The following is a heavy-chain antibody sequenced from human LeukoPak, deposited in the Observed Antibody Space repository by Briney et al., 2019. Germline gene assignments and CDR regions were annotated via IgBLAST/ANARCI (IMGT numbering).Heavy chain of an antibody. CDR2: IYYSGNT. Sequence: SETLSLTCTVSGGSISSSSYYWGWIRQPPGKGLEWIGSIYYSGNTYYNASLKSQVSISIDTSKNQFSLRLTSVTAADTAVYYCAVLEWLLSPNYYFDYWGQGTLVTVSS. CDR3: AVLEWLLSPNYYFDY. CDR1: GGSISSSSYY. V-gene: IGHV4-39*01. D-gene: IGHD3-3*01. J-gene: IGHJ4*02.